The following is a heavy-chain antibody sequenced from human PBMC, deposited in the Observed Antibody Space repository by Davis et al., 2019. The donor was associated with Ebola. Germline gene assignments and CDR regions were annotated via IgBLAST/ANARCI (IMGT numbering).Heavy chain of an antibody. J-gene: IGHJ4*02. D-gene: IGHD5-18*01. CDR1: GFTFSSYA. CDR2: ISGSGGST. CDR3: ARVPQQLWAYFDY. Sequence: GGSLRLSCAASGFTFSSYAMSWVRQAPGKGLEWVSAISGSGGSTYYADSVKGRFTISRDNSKNTLYLQMNSLRAEDTAVYYCARVPQQLWAYFDYWGQGTLVTVSS. V-gene: IGHV3-23*01.